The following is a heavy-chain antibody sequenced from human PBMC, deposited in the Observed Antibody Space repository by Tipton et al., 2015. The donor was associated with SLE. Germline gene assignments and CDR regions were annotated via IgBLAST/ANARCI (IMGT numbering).Heavy chain of an antibody. CDR1: GFTFSSYA. Sequence: SLRLSCAASGFTFSSYAMSWVRQAPGKGLEWVANIRQDGSEKFYVESVQGRFTISRDNAKNSLYLDINTLRGEDSAVYYCARMAGYSSSWDYLDYWGQGTLVTVSS. CDR2: IRQDGSEK. D-gene: IGHD6-13*01. V-gene: IGHV3-7*01. J-gene: IGHJ4*02. CDR3: ARMAGYSSSWDYLDY.